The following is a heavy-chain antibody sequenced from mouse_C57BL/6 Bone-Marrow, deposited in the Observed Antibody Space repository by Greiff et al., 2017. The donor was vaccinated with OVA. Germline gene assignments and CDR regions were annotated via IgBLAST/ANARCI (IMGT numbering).Heavy chain of an antibody. CDR3: ARGGYSKGYAMDY. Sequence: QVQLKESGAELVKPGASVKMSCKASGYTFTTYPIEWMKQNHGKSLEWIGNFHPYNDDTKYNEKFKGKATLTVEKSSSTVYLELSRLTSDDSAVYYCARGGYSKGYAMDYWGQGTSVTVSS. CDR2: FHPYNDDT. J-gene: IGHJ4*01. D-gene: IGHD2-5*01. V-gene: IGHV1-47*01. CDR1: GYTFTTYP.